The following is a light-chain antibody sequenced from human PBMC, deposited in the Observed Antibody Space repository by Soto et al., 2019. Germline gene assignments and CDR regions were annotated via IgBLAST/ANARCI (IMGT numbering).Light chain of an antibody. CDR1: SSDVGGYNY. V-gene: IGLV2-8*01. Sequence: QSVLTQPPSASRSPGQSVTISCTGSSSDVGGYNYVSWSQQHPGKAPKLIIYEVSTRPSGVPDRFSASKSGNTASLTVSGLQAEDEADYYCSSYAGSNSYVFGTGTKVT. CDR3: SSYAGSNSYV. J-gene: IGLJ1*01. CDR2: EVS.